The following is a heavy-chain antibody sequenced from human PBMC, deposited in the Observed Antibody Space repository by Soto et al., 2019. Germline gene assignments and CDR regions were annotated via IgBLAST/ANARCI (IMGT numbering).Heavy chain of an antibody. CDR1: GYSFTSYW. CDR2: IYPCDCDT. J-gene: IGHJ4*02. V-gene: IGHV5-51*01. Sequence: VESLKISCKGSGYSFTSYWIGWVRQMPRKGLEWMGIIYPCDCDTRYSRSFQGQPTISADNSISTASLQWSSLKASDTAMYYGARPFSLGATRAYWGQGTLVTVSS. D-gene: IGHD1-26*01. CDR3: ARPFSLGATRAY.